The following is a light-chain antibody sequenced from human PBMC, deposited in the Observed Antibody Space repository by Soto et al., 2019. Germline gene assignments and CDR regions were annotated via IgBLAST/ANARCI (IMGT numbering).Light chain of an antibody. Sequence: DIQMTQSPSSLSASVGDRVTITCRASQSISSYLNWYQQKPGKAPKLLIYAASSLQSGVPSRFSGSGSGTDFTRTISSLPPEDFATYYCQQSYSTPTFGQGPRLEIK. V-gene: IGKV1-39*01. J-gene: IGKJ5*01. CDR1: QSISSY. CDR3: QQSYSTPT. CDR2: AAS.